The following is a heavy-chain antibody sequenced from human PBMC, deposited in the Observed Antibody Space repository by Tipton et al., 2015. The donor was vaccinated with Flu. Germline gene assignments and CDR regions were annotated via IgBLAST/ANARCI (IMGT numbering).Heavy chain of an antibody. Sequence: TLSLTCTVSGGSIGSGGAYWSWIRQHPGKGLEWIGGIYYSGSTYNNPSLTSRVIISVDTSKNQFSLNLNSVTAADTAVYYCARRDYSNYVSEPKNWFDPWGQGTLVTVSS. V-gene: IGHV4-31*03. CDR1: GGSIGSGGAY. CDR2: IYYSGST. CDR3: ARRDYSNYVSEPKNWFDP. J-gene: IGHJ5*02. D-gene: IGHD4-11*01.